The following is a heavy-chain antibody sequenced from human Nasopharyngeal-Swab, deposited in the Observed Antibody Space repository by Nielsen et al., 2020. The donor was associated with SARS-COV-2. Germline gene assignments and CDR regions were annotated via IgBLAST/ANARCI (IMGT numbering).Heavy chain of an antibody. D-gene: IGHD1-14*01. CDR3: VAPEPDY. Sequence: GESLKISCAGSGFTFSKYWMHRVRQAPGKGLEWVARLNPGGSGTSYVDSVKGRFTISRDNAKNTLFLQLISLRVEDTAMYYCVAPEPDYWGQGTLVTVSS. V-gene: IGHV3-74*01. CDR2: LNPGGSGT. J-gene: IGHJ4*02. CDR1: GFTFSKYW.